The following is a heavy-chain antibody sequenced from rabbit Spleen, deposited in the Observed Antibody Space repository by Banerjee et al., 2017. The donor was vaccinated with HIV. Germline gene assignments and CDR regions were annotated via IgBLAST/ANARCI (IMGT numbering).Heavy chain of an antibody. Sequence: QSLEESGGDLVKPGASLTLTCKASGIDFSSEYYYMSWVRQAPGKGLEWIGYISYDGNTYYASWAKGRFTISKTSSTTVTLQMTRLTAADTATYFCAGSGDGVTSYSALWGQGTLVTVS. V-gene: IGHV1S40*01. CDR2: ISYDGNT. J-gene: IGHJ3*01. CDR1: GIDFSSEYYY. D-gene: IGHD2-1*01. CDR3: AGSGDGVTSYSAL.